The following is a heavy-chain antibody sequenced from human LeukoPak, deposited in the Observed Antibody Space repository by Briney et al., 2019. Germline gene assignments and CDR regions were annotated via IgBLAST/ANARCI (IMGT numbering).Heavy chain of an antibody. V-gene: IGHV1-69-2*01. J-gene: IGHJ4*02. D-gene: IGHD5-12*01. CDR3: ATGIIATTRVEY. CDR1: GYTFTDHY. Sequence: ASVKVSCKVSGYTFTDHYLHWVQQAPGKGLEWVGLVDPEDGKTTYAEKFQGRVTITADTSTATAYMELSSLRSEDAAVYYCATGIIATTRVEYWGQGTLVTVSS. CDR2: VDPEDGKT.